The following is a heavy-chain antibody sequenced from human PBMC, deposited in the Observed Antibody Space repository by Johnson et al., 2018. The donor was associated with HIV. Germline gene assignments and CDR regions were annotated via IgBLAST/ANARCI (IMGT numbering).Heavy chain of an antibody. CDR2: IWYDGSNK. Sequence: QVQLVESGGGLVQPGGSLRLSCAASGFTFSSYGMHWVRQAPGKGLEWVAVIWYDGSNKYYADSVKGRFTISRDNSKNTLYLQMNSLRAEDTAVYYCAKGGSLTQDAPFDIWGQGTMVTVSS. J-gene: IGHJ3*02. CDR3: AKGGSLTQDAPFDI. V-gene: IGHV3-33*06. CDR1: GFTFSSYG. D-gene: IGHD1-14*01.